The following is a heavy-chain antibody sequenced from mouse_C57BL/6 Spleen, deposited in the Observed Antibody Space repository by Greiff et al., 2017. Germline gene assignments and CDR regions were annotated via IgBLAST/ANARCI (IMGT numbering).Heavy chain of an antibody. D-gene: IGHD2-3*01. CDR2: IDPETGGT. J-gene: IGHJ4*01. Sequence: QVQLQQSGAELVRPGASVTLSCKASGYTFTDYEMHWVKQTPVHGLEWIGAIDPETGGTAYNQKFKGKAILTADKSSSTAYMELRSLTSEDSAVYYCTRSRRLLRAMDYWGQGTSVTVSS. V-gene: IGHV1-15*01. CDR1: GYTFTDYE. CDR3: TRSRRLLRAMDY.